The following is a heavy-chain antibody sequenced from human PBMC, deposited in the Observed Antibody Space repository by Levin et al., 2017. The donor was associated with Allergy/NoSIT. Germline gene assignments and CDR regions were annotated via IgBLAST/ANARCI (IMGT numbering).Heavy chain of an antibody. D-gene: IGHD3-10*01. CDR2: ISSSSSYT. J-gene: IGHJ4*02. CDR3: ARAAVDYGSGSYGGGVDY. CDR1: GFTFSDYY. V-gene: IGHV3-11*05. Sequence: GGSLRLSCAASGFTFSDYYMSWIRQAPGKGLEWVSYISSSSSYTNYADSVKGRFTISRDNAKNSLYLQMNSLRAEDTAVYYCARAAVDYGSGSYGGGVDYWGQGTLVTVSS.